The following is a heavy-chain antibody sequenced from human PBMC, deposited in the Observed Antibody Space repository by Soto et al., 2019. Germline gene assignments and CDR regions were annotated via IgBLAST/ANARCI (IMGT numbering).Heavy chain of an antibody. D-gene: IGHD5-18*01. Sequence: GGSLRLSCAASGFTVSSNYMNWVRQAPGKGLEWVSVIYSAGSTYYADSVKGRFTISRDNSKNTLYLQMNSLRAEDTALYYCARDSQLWSHDAVDMWGQGTMVTV. CDR3: ARDSQLWSHDAVDM. CDR2: IYSAGST. V-gene: IGHV3-53*01. J-gene: IGHJ3*02. CDR1: GFTVSSNY.